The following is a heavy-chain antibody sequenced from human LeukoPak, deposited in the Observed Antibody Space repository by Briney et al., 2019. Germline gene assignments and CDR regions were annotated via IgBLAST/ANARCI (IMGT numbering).Heavy chain of an antibody. CDR2: IYYSGST. J-gene: IGHJ5*02. CDR3: ARGVTIFGVARAWFDP. D-gene: IGHD3-3*01. CDR1: GGPISSGDYY. Sequence: SETLSLICTVSGGPISSGDYYWSWIRQPPGKGLEWIGYIYYSGSTYYNPSLKSRVTISVDTSKNQFSLKLSSVTAADTAVYYCARGVTIFGVARAWFDPWGQGTLVTVSS. V-gene: IGHV4-30-4*08.